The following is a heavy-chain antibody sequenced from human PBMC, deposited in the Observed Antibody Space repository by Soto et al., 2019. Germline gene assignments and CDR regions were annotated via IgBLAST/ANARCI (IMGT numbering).Heavy chain of an antibody. CDR3: ARDLGWAFDY. J-gene: IGHJ4*02. D-gene: IGHD6-19*01. V-gene: IGHV3-23*01. CDR1: GGSISSYY. CDR2: ISGSGGST. Sequence: PSETLSLTCTVSGGSISSYYWSWIRQPPGKGLEWVSAISGSGGSTYYADSVKGRFTISRDNAKNSLYMELNNLRAEDTAVYYCARDLGWAFDYWGRGTLVTVSS.